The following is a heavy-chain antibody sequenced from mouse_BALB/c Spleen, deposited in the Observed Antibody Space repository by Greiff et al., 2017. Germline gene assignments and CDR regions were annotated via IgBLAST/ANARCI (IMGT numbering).Heavy chain of an antibody. Sequence: QVQLQQPGAELVKPGASVKLSCKASGYTFTSYWMHWVKQRPGQGLEWIGEINPSNGRTNYNEKFKSKATLTVDKSSSTAYMQLSSLTSEDSAVYYCARWDYGSSYRYFDYWGQGTTLTVSS. CDR2: INPSNGRT. CDR1: GYTFTSYW. J-gene: IGHJ2*01. D-gene: IGHD1-1*01. V-gene: IGHV1S81*02. CDR3: ARWDYGSSYRYFDY.